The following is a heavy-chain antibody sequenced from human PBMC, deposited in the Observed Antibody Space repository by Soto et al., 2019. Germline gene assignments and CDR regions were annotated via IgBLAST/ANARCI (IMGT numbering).Heavy chain of an antibody. CDR1: GGTFSSYA. CDR2: IIPIFGTA. V-gene: IGHV1-69*13. J-gene: IGHJ6*02. CDR3: AREHIVVVTAIYYYYYGMDV. D-gene: IGHD2-21*02. Sequence: ASVKVSFKASGGTFSSYAISWVRQAPGQGLEWMGGIIPIFGTANYAQKFQGRVTITADESTSTAYMELSSLRSEDTAVYYCAREHIVVVTAIYYYYYGMDVWGQGTTVTVSS.